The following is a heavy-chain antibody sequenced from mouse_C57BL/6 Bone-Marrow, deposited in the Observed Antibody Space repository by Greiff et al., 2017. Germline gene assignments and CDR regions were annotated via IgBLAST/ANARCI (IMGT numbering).Heavy chain of an antibody. Sequence: EVQRVESGGGLVQPGGSMKLSCVASGFTFSNYWMNWVRQSPEKGLEWVAQIRLKSDNYATHYAESVKGRFTISRDDSKSSVYLQMNNLRAEDPGIYYCLLWLRRKGFAYWGQGTLVTVSA. CDR1: GFTFSNYW. J-gene: IGHJ3*01. V-gene: IGHV6-3*01. D-gene: IGHD2-2*01. CDR2: IRLKSDNYAT. CDR3: LLWLRRKGFAY.